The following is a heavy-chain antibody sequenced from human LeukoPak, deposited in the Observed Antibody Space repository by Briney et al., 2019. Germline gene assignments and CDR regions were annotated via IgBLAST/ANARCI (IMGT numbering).Heavy chain of an antibody. V-gene: IGHV4-59*12. CDR2: IYHTGST. J-gene: IGHJ4*02. D-gene: IGHD6-19*01. CDR1: GDSISSYY. Sequence: PSETLSLTCTVSGDSISSYYWSWVRQPPGKGLEWIGYIYHTGSTKYNPSLKSRVTISVDTSKNQFSSKLSSVTAADTAVYYCARRSGWHYVDYWGQGSLVTVST. CDR3: ARRSGWHYVDY.